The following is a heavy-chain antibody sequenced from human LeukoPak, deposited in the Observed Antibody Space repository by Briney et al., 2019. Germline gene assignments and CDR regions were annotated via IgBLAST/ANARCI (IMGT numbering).Heavy chain of an antibody. CDR2: INTNTGNP. J-gene: IGHJ4*02. V-gene: IGHV7-4-1*02. CDR1: GYTFTSYA. CDR3: ARGKIGIAVAGDYFDY. Sequence: ASVKVSCKASGYTFTSYAMSWVRQAPGQGLEWMGWINTNTGNPTYAQGFTGRFVFSLDTSVSTAYLQISSLKAEDTAVYYCARGKIGIAVAGDYFDYWGQGTLVTVSS. D-gene: IGHD6-19*01.